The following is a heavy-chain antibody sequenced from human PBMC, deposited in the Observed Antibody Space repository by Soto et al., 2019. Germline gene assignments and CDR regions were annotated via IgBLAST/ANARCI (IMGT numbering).Heavy chain of an antibody. D-gene: IGHD3-3*01. Sequence: PSETLSLTCTVSGGSISSYYWSWIRQPPGKGLEWIGYIYYSGSTNYNPSLKSRVTISVDTSKNQFSLKLSSVTAADTAVYYCARSTRFGVVTRWLDPWGQGTLVTVSS. CDR1: GGSISSYY. CDR2: IYYSGST. CDR3: ARSTRFGVVTRWLDP. J-gene: IGHJ5*02. V-gene: IGHV4-59*08.